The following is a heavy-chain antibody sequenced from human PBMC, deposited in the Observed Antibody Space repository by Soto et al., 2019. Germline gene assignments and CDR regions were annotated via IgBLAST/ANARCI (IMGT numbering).Heavy chain of an antibody. Sequence: SETLSLTCTVSGGSISSGGYYWSWIRQHPGKGLEWIGYIYYSGSTYYNPSLKSRVTISVDTSKNQFSLKLSSVTAADTGVYYCARNLGPHLEPYYFDYWGQGTLVTVSS. CDR1: GGSISSGGYY. V-gene: IGHV4-31*03. CDR3: ARNLGPHLEPYYFDY. CDR2: IYYSGST. J-gene: IGHJ4*02. D-gene: IGHD3-16*01.